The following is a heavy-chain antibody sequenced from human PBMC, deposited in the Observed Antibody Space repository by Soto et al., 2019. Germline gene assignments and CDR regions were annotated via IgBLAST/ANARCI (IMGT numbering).Heavy chain of an antibody. D-gene: IGHD1-7*01. Sequence: PGGSLRLSCAASRFTFSIYVMNWVRQAPGKGLEWVSTISYDADKTFYADSVKGRFTISRDNSRDTLFLQMNSLRADDAAVYYCARRARTATTNWGAFDIWGQGTRVTVSS. CDR1: RFTFSIYV. CDR2: ISYDADKT. CDR3: ARRARTATTNWGAFDI. V-gene: IGHV3-23*01. J-gene: IGHJ3*02.